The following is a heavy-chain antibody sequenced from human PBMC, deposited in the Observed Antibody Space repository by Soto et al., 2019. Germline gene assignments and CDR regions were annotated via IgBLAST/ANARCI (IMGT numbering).Heavy chain of an antibody. V-gene: IGHV3-7*03. CDR3: ARGSVCATAGNAFDI. CDR2: IKQDGSEK. D-gene: IGHD1-26*01. J-gene: IGHJ3*02. CDR1: GFTFSSYW. Sequence: GGSLRLSCAASGFTFSSYWMSWVRQAPGKGLEWVANIKQDGSEKYYVDSVKVRFTISRDNAKNSLYLQMNSLRSEDTAVFYCARGSVCATAGNAFDIGGQGTMVTVSS.